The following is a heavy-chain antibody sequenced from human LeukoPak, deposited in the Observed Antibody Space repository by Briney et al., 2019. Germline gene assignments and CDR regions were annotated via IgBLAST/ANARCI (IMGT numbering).Heavy chain of an antibody. CDR1: GFNLRTYW. V-gene: IGHV3-74*01. CDR2: INGEGSRI. J-gene: IGHJ6*02. CDR3: ARDPGYYYYGMDV. Sequence: GGSLRLSCAVTGFNLRTYWIHWVRHSPGRGLEWAARINGEGSRISYADSVRGRFTISRDNAKNTAYLQMNSLRAEDTALYYCARDPGYYYYGMDVWGQGTTVVVSS.